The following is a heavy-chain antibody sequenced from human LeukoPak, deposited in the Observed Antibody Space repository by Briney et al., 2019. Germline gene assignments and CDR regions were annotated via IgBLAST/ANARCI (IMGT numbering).Heavy chain of an antibody. J-gene: IGHJ3*02. V-gene: IGHV1-8*03. CDR3: ANSRLVVTAFDI. CDR2: MNPNSGNT. Sequence: ASVKVSCKASGYTFTSYDINWVRQATGQGLEWMGWMNPNSGNTGYAQKFQGRVTITRNTSISTAYMELSSLRSEDTAVYYCANSRLVVTAFDIWGQGTMVTVSS. D-gene: IGHD3-22*01. CDR1: GYTFTSYD.